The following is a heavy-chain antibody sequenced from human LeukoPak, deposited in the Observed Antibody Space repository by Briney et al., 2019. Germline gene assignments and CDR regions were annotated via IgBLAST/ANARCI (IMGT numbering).Heavy chain of an antibody. CDR1: GFMFSTYA. D-gene: IGHD3-22*01. Sequence: GGSLRLSCAASGFMFSTYAMSWFRQAPGKGLEWVGFIRSKAYGGTTEYAASVKGRFTISRDDSKSIAYLQMNSLKTEDTAVYYCTRGYEGSSGPWGQGTLVTVSS. V-gene: IGHV3-49*03. CDR3: TRGYEGSSGP. CDR2: IRSKAYGGTT. J-gene: IGHJ5*02.